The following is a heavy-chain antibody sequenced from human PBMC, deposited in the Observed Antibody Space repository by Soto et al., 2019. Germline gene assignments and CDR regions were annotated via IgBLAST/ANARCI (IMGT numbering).Heavy chain of an antibody. Sequence: GGSLRLSCAVSGFTFSSYSINWVRQAPGGKLEWVSSISSSSTYIYYADSVKGRFTISRDNAKNSLFLQMNSLRAEDTAVYYCARDIAFDIWGQGTMVTVSS. CDR1: GFTFSSYS. J-gene: IGHJ3*02. CDR3: ARDIAFDI. CDR2: ISSSSTYI. V-gene: IGHV3-21*01.